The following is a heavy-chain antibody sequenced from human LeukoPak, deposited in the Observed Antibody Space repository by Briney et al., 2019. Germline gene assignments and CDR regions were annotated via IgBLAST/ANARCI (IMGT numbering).Heavy chain of an antibody. CDR1: GFSVSKNY. V-gene: IGHV3-66*01. J-gene: IGHJ4*02. D-gene: IGHD6-13*01. CDR3: AKEGLTTTWYYFDS. CDR2: IFGGGSI. Sequence: GGSLRLSCAASGFSVSKNYMTWVRQAPGKGLEWVSVIFGGGSIYYADSVKGRFTISRDNSKNTLYLQMNSLRAEDTAVYYCAKEGLTTTWYYFDSWGQGTLVTVSS.